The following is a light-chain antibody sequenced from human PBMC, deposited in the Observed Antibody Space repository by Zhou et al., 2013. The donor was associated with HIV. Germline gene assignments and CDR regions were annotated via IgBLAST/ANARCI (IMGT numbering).Light chain of an antibody. V-gene: IGKV1-13*02. J-gene: IGKJ3*01. CDR3: LQHNSYPLFT. CDR1: QGVSIA. Sequence: AIQLTQSPSSLSASVGDRVTITCRASQGVSIALAWYQQRPGKAPKFLMYDASTLQSGVPSRFSGSGSGTDFTLTISSLQPEDFATYYCLQHNSYPLFTFGPRDQSRIS. CDR2: DAS.